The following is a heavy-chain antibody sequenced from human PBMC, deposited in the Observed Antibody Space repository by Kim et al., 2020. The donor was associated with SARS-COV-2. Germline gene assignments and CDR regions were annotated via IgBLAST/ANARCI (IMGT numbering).Heavy chain of an antibody. CDR3: ARGRVEWLSEPDAFDI. V-gene: IGHV4-61*02. J-gene: IGHJ3*02. Sequence: SPKRRVTISVNTSKNQFSLKLSSVTAADTAVYYCARGRVEWLSEPDAFDIWGQGTMVTVSS. D-gene: IGHD3-3*01.